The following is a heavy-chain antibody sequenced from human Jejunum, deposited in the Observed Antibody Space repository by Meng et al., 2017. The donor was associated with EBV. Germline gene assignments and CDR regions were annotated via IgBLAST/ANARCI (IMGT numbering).Heavy chain of an antibody. D-gene: IGHD3-16*01. Sequence: QVQLVQSWAEGKKPGSSVKVSGKAAGGTFSSYAISWLRQAHGQGLEWMGGIIPIFGTANYAQKFQGRVTITADESTNTAYMELSSLRSEDTAVYYCAKNDYIWGTVMNYFDYWGKGTLVTVSS. CDR2: IIPIFGTA. J-gene: IGHJ4*02. V-gene: IGHV1-69*01. CDR3: AKNDYIWGTVMNYFDY. CDR1: GGTFSSYA.